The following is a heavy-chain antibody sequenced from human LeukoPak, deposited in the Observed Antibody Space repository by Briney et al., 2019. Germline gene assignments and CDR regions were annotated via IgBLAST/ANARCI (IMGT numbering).Heavy chain of an antibody. D-gene: IGHD3-3*01. Sequence: SETLSLTCTVSGGSFSSYYWSWIRQPPGKGLVWVWYIYYSGSTNYNPSLKSRVTISVDTTKNKSPLQQISVTTADTAAVYYARHPLLRCPGMPPALEFDPWGQGTLVTVSS. CDR1: GGSFSSYY. CDR3: ARHPLLRCPGMPPALEFDP. CDR2: IYYSGST. J-gene: IGHJ5*02. V-gene: IGHV4-59*08.